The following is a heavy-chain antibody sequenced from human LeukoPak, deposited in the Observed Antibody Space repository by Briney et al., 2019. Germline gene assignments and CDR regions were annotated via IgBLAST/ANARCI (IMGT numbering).Heavy chain of an antibody. CDR1: GGTFSSYA. V-gene: IGHV1-69*13. D-gene: IGHD3-3*01. CDR3: ARGLDFWSGYFDFDY. CDR2: IIPIFGTA. J-gene: IGHJ4*02. Sequence: SVKVSCKASGGTFSSYAISWVRQAPGQGLEWMGGIIPIFGTANYAQKFQGRVTITADESTSTAYMELSSLRSEDTAVYYCARGLDFWSGYFDFDYWGQGTLVTVSS.